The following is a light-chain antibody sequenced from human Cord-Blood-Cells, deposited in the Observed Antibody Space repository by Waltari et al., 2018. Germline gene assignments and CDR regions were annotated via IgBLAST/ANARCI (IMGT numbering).Light chain of an antibody. V-gene: IGLV2-8*01. CDR2: AVS. Sequence: HSALPQPPSASGSPPPSVPISRTGTSSYVGGYHYISWYQQHPGKAPQLMIYAVSKRPSGVPDRFSGSKSGNTASLTVSGLQAEDEADYYCSSYAGSNNLGVFGTGTKVTVL. J-gene: IGLJ1*01. CDR1: SSYVGGYHY. CDR3: SSYAGSNNLGV.